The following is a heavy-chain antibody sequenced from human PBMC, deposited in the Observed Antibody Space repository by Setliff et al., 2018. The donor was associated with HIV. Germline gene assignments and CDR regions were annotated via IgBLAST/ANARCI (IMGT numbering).Heavy chain of an antibody. J-gene: IGHJ6*02. CDR1: GGSISSYY. CDR3: AREIWGQVAHVPYGMDV. CDR2: FYTSGST. D-gene: IGHD5-12*01. Sequence: KASETLSLTCTVSGGSISSYYWSWIRQPAGKGLEWIGRFYTSGSTNYNPSLKSRVTMSVDTSKNQFSPKVRYVTAADTAIYYCAREIWGQVAHVPYGMDVWGQGTTVTVSS. V-gene: IGHV4-4*07.